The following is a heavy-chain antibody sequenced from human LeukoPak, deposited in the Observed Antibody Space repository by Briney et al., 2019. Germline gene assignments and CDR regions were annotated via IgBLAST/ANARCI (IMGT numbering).Heavy chain of an antibody. Sequence: PGESLRLSCAASGFTFSDFYMSWIRQAPGKGLESVSYINSYCSNTNYVDSVKGRFIISRHNAKNSLYLQMNSLRAEDTAVYYCTRHPAKGDYWGQGTLVTVSS. CDR2: INSYCSNT. CDR3: TRHPAKGDY. V-gene: IGHV3-11*03. CDR1: GFTFSDFY. J-gene: IGHJ4*02.